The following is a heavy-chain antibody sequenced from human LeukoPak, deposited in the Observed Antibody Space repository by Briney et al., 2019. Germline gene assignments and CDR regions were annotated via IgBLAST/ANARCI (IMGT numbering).Heavy chain of an antibody. CDR1: GFTFTTCL. Sequence: GGSLRLSCAASGFTFTTCLMSWVRQAPGKGMEWVSSISGSGGSTYYAASAKGRFTLSRATSKNSLFLQKNSMRAEDTAVYYWAKRPCCSGPDCSHIDYWGQGTLVTVSS. V-gene: IGHV3-23*01. D-gene: IGHD2-15*01. CDR2: ISGSGGST. CDR3: AKRPCCSGPDCSHIDY. J-gene: IGHJ4*02.